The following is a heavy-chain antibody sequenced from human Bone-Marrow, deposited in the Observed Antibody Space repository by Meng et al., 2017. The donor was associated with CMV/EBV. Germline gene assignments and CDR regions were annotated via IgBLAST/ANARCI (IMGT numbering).Heavy chain of an antibody. J-gene: IGHJ6*02. D-gene: IGHD4-11*01. CDR2: ITFDGSNT. V-gene: IGHV3-30*03. CDR1: GFSFNDYG. CDR3: AREWVTTSAYGKDV. Sequence: GESLKISCAVSGFSFNDYGMHWVRQTPGKGLEWLTFITFDGSNTYYADSVKGRFTISRDNSKNTLYLQMNSLRNDDTAVYYCAREWVTTSAYGKDVWGQWTTVTVSS.